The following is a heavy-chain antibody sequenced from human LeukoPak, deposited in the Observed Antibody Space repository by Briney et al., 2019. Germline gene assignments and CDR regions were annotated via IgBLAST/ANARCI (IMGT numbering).Heavy chain of an antibody. J-gene: IGHJ4*02. Sequence: PGGSLRLSCAASGFTFSSYEMNWVRQAPGKGLEWVSYISSSGSTIYYADSVKGRFTISRDNAKNSLYLQMNSLRAEDTAVYYCALRGSGSLGYSDYWGQGTLVTVSS. D-gene: IGHD3-10*01. CDR1: GFTFSSYE. CDR3: ALRGSGSLGYSDY. CDR2: ISSSGSTI. V-gene: IGHV3-48*03.